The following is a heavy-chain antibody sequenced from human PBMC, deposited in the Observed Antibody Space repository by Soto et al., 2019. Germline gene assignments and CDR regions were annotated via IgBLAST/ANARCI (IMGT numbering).Heavy chain of an antibody. D-gene: IGHD6-13*01. J-gene: IGHJ6*02. CDR2: IKQGGSEK. V-gene: IGHV3-7*03. CDR3: ARDHGYSSTYHYCCYGMDV. Sequence: GGSLRLSCAASGFTFSSYWMNWVRQAPGKGLEWVANIKQGGSEKYYVDSVKGRFTISRDNAKNSLFLQMNSLRAEDTAVYYCARDHGYSSTYHYCCYGMDVWGQGXTVTV. CDR1: GFTFSSYW.